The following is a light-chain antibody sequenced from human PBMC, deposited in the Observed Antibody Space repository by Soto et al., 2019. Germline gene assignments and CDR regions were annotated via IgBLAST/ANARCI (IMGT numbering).Light chain of an antibody. V-gene: IGKV3-15*01. Sequence: DRITRSCMASQTIDNTLAWYQRKPGQAPRLLIYDASTRATGVPARFSGSGSGTDFTLICSSLLSEDLAVYYRRLYTYWPYTFGQGTKVDIK. CDR3: RLYTYWPYT. J-gene: IGKJ2*01. CDR2: DAS. CDR1: QTIDNT.